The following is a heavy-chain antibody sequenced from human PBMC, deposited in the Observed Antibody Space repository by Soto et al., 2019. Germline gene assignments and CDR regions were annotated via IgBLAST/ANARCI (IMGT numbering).Heavy chain of an antibody. Sequence: ASVKVSCKTSGYTFNTYGINWVRQAPGQGLELMGWISAYDGKTTYAEKFQGRVTITADESTSTAYMELSSLRSEDTAVYYCARDYYDSSGPGYWGQGTLVTVSS. J-gene: IGHJ4*02. V-gene: IGHV1-18*01. CDR2: ISAYDGKT. D-gene: IGHD3-22*01. CDR1: GYTFNTYG. CDR3: ARDYYDSSGPGY.